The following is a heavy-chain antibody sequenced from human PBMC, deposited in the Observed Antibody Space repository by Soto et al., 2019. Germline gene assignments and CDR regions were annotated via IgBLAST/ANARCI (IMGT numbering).Heavy chain of an antibody. D-gene: IGHD3-9*01. V-gene: IGHV4-31*03. Sequence: QVQLQESGPGLVKPSQTLSLTCTVSGGSISSGGYYWSWIRQHPGKGLEWIGYIYYSGSTYYNPSLKSRFTISVDTSKDQFSLELSSVTAADTAVYYCAGGIRKYYDILTCYYGFDYWGQGTLVTVSS. CDR1: GGSISSGGYY. CDR2: IYYSGST. CDR3: AGGIRKYYDILTCYYGFDY. J-gene: IGHJ4*02.